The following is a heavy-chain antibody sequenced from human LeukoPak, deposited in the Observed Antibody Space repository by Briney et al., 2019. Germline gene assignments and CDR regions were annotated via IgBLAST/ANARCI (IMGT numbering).Heavy chain of an antibody. D-gene: IGHD5-12*01. CDR1: GFTFSSYG. CDR3: ASSGYVYGLYSHFDY. J-gene: IGHJ4*02. V-gene: IGHV3-33*01. CDR2: IWYDGSNK. Sequence: GGSLRLSCAASGFTFSSYGMHWVRQAPGKGLEWVAVIWYDGSNKYYADSVKGRFTISRDNSKNTLYLQMNSLRAEDTAVYYCASSGYVYGLYSHFDYWGQGTPVTVSS.